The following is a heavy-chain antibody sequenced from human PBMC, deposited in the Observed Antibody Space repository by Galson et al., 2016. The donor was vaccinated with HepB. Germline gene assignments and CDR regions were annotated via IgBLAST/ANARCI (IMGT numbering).Heavy chain of an antibody. V-gene: IGHV1-69*13. J-gene: IGHJ2*01. CDR3: ARGRACNDGSCPYWYFDL. CDR2: IIPIFNTA. D-gene: IGHD2-15*01. Sequence: VKVSCKASGGTFSSYAISWVRQAPGQGLEWMGGIIPIFNTANYAQNFQDRVTITADEYTSTAYMELSSLRSEDTAIYYCARGRACNDGSCPYWYFDLWGRGTLVTVSS. CDR1: GGTFSSYA.